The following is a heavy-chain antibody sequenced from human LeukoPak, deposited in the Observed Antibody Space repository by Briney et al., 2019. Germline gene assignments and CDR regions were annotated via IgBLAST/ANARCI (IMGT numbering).Heavy chain of an antibody. V-gene: IGHV3-30-3*01. CDR2: ISYDGSNK. D-gene: IGHD3-9*01. CDR1: GFTFSSYA. Sequence: GRSLRLSCAASGFTFSSYAMHWVRQAPGKGLEWVVVISYDGSNKYYADSVKGRFTISRDNSKNTLYLQMNSLRAEDTAVYYCARLHYDVLTGPFDYWGQGTLVTVSS. J-gene: IGHJ4*02. CDR3: ARLHYDVLTGPFDY.